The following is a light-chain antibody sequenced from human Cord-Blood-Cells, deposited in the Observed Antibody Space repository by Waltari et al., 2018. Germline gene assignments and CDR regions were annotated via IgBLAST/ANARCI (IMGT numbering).Light chain of an antibody. V-gene: IGLV2-14*01. J-gene: IGLJ3*02. Sequence: QSALTQPASVPRSPGQSITIPCTGTSSDVGGYNYVSWYQQHPGKAPNLMISDVSKRPSGVSNRFSGSKSGNTASLTISGLQAEDEADYYCSSYTSSSTWVFGGGTKLTVL. CDR2: DVS. CDR1: SSDVGGYNY. CDR3: SSYTSSSTWV.